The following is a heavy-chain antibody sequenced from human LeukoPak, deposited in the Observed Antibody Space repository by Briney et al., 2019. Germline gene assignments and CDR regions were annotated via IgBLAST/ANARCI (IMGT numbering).Heavy chain of an antibody. Sequence: SKTLSLTCNVSGGSISSGGYYWTWIRQPPGKGLELIGFTYASGTTYYNPSLKSRVTISVDTSKNQFSLKLSSVTAADTAVYYCASYQWLAYFDYWGQGTLVTVSS. CDR3: ASYQWLAYFDY. CDR2: TYASGTT. J-gene: IGHJ4*02. CDR1: GGSISSGGYY. D-gene: IGHD6-19*01. V-gene: IGHV4-61*08.